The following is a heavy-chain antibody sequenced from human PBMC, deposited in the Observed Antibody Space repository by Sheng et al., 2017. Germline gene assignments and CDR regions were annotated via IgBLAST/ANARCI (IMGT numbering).Heavy chain of an antibody. V-gene: IGHV1-69*04. D-gene: IGHD6-13*01. CDR1: GGTFSSYA. CDR3: ARGGPPHIAAAGTRWDYYYYYMDV. Sequence: QVQLVQSGAEVKKPGSSVKVSCKASGGTFSSYAISWVRQAPGQGLEWMGGIIPILGIANYAQKFQGRVTITADKSTSTAYMELSSLRSEDTAVYYCARGGPPHIAAAGTRWDYYYYYMDVWGKGTTVTVSS. CDR2: IIPILGIA. J-gene: IGHJ6*03.